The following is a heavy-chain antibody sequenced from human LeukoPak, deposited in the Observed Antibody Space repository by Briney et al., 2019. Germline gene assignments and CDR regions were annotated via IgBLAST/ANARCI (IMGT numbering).Heavy chain of an antibody. CDR2: ISSNGGST. V-gene: IGHV3-64D*06. D-gene: IGHD5-24*01. J-gene: IGHJ4*02. CDR1: GFTFSSYA. Sequence: QSGGSLRLSCSASGFTFSSYAMHWVRQAPGKGLESVSAISSNGGSTYYADSVKGRYTISRDNSKNTLYLQMSSLRAEDTAVYYCVKDGTDGYSGYFDYWGQGTLVTVSS. CDR3: VKDGTDGYSGYFDY.